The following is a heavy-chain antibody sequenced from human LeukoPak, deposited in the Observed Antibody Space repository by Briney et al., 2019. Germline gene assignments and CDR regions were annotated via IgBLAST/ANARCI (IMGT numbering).Heavy chain of an antibody. CDR2: INPNSGGT. Sequence: ASVKVSCKASGYTFTGYYMHWVRQAPGQGLEWMGWINPNSGGTTYAQKFQGRVAMTRDTSISTAYMELSRLRSDDTAVYYCARGGDYYDSSGQGFDYWGQGTLVTVSS. D-gene: IGHD3-22*01. J-gene: IGHJ4*02. V-gene: IGHV1-2*02. CDR3: ARGGDYYDSSGQGFDY. CDR1: GYTFTGYY.